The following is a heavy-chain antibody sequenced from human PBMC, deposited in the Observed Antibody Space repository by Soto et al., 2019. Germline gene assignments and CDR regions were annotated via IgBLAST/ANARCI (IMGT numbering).Heavy chain of an antibody. CDR1: GLTVSGYS. CDR2: ISGSVGST. CDR3: TKLRVTVLAY. V-gene: IGHV3-23*01. D-gene: IGHD3-9*01. Sequence: PXGSLSLYFAAYGLTVSGYSWSWVRQPPGKGLEWVSAISGSVGSTYYADPVKGRFTISRDNTKNTLYQQMNSLTAEATAVYYCTKLRVTVLAYWGKGTLVPVPS. J-gene: IGHJ4*02.